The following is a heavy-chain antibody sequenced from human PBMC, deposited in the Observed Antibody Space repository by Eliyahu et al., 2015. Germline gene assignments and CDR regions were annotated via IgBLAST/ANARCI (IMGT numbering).Heavy chain of an antibody. Sequence: QVQLQESGPGLVKPSETLSLTCTVSGXSISSXXWSWIRQPPXKGLEXIGYIYYSGSTNYNPSLKSRVTISVDTSKNQFSLKLSSVTAADTAVYYCARHGEKYSSGWYYYYGMDVWGQGTTVTVSS. CDR1: GXSISSXX. V-gene: IGHV4-59*08. CDR2: IYYSGST. J-gene: IGHJ6*02. D-gene: IGHD6-19*01. CDR3: ARHGEKYSSGWYYYYGMDV.